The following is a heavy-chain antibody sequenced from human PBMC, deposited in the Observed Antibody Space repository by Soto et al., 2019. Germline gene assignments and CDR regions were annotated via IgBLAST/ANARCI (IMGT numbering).Heavy chain of an antibody. CDR3: AREIMVRGVPNWFDP. D-gene: IGHD3-10*01. CDR1: GYTFTSYG. CDR2: INPSGGST. Sequence: ASVKVSCKASGYTFTSYGISWVRQAPGQGLEWMGIINPSGGSTSYAQKFQGRVTMTRDTSTSTVYMELSSLRSEDTAVYYCAREIMVRGVPNWFDPWGQGTLVTVSS. J-gene: IGHJ5*02. V-gene: IGHV1-46*01.